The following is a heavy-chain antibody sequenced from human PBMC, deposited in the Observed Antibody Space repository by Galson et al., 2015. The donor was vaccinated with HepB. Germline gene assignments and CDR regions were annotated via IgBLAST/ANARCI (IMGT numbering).Heavy chain of an antibody. D-gene: IGHD4/OR15-4a*01. CDR3: VKESGIPQYGAYFDF. CDR2: ISSDGGTQ. J-gene: IGHJ4*02. V-gene: IGHV3-30*18. Sequence: SLRLSCAASGFILSNYGMQWVRQPPGRGLQWVAVISSDGGTQYYADSVKGRFTISRDTSKNMLHLQMNSLRPEATAVYYCVKESGIPQYGAYFDFWGQGALVTVST. CDR1: GFILSNYG.